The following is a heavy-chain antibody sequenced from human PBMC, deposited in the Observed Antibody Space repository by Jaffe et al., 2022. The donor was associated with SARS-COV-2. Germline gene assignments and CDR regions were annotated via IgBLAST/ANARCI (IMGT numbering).Heavy chain of an antibody. CDR2: IFPGDSDT. J-gene: IGHJ6*03. D-gene: IGHD2-15*01. CDR3: ARQGWLLLNYSYYYMDV. V-gene: IGHV5-51*01. Sequence: EVQLVQSGAEVKKPGESLKISCKGYGYSFATHWIAWVRQMPGRGLEWMGMIFPGDSDTIYSPSFQGQVTISADKSISTAYLQWSSLKASDTAMYYCARQGWLLLNYSYYYMDVWGKGTTVTVSS. CDR1: GYSFATHW.